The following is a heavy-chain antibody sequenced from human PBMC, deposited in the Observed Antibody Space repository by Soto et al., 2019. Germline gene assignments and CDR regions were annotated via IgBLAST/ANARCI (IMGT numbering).Heavy chain of an antibody. CDR2: IHYSGNT. J-gene: IGHJ6*04. CDR3: ARVCLDEDMVPSPFYYYGLAV. V-gene: IGHV4-31*03. D-gene: IGHD5-18*01. Sequence: SETLSLTCSVSGASISSGGYYWSWIRQHPGKGLEWIGYIHYSGNTYYNPSLRSRVTISVDTSENQFSLMLTSVTAADTAVYYCARVCLDEDMVPSPFYYYGLAVGGKGTTVTVSS. CDR1: GASISSGGYY.